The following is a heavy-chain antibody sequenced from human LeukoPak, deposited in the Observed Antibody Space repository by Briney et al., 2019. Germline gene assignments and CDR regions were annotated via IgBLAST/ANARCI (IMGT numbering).Heavy chain of an antibody. CDR3: ATYCSSTSCQNEGFDY. V-gene: IGHV4-34*01. J-gene: IGHJ4*02. Sequence: PSETLSLTCAVYGGSFSGYYWSWIRQPPGKGREWIGEINHSGSTYYNPSLTSRVTISVDTSKNQFSLKLSSVTAADTAVYYCATYCSSTSCQNEGFDYWGQGTLVTVSS. CDR2: INHSGST. CDR1: GGSFSGYY. D-gene: IGHD2-2*01.